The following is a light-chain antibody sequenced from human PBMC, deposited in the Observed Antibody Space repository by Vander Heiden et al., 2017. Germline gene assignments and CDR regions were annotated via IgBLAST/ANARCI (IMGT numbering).Light chain of an antibody. CDR1: QDIGNY. Sequence: DIQMTQSLSSLSASVGDRVTITCQASQDIGNYLNWYQQKPGKAPSLLIDGASNLETGVPSRFSGSGSGTDFTVTISSLQPEDIATYYCQQYGNFPLTFGGGTKVEIK. V-gene: IGKV1-33*01. CDR2: GAS. CDR3: QQYGNFPLT. J-gene: IGKJ4*02.